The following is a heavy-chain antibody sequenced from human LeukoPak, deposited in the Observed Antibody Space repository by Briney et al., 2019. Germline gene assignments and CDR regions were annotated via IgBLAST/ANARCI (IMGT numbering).Heavy chain of an antibody. D-gene: IGHD3-10*01. J-gene: IGHJ4*01. CDR2: IDKDGSEK. V-gene: IGHV3-7*01. CDR3: ATYPQPFGAPGNDY. Sequence: GGSLRLSCSVSGFTFSEYWMRWVRQAPGKGLEWVASIDKDGSEKRYVDSVKGRFTISRDNAKNSVYLEMTSLGAEDTALYYCATYPQPFGAPGNDYWGQGTPVHVSS. CDR1: GFTFSEYW.